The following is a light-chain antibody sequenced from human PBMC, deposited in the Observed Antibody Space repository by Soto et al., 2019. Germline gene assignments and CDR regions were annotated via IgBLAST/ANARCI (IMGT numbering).Light chain of an antibody. Sequence: QPVLTQPPSASGTPGQRVTISCSGSSSSIGTNTVNWYQQLPGTAPKLLIYSNNQRPSGVPDRFSGSKSGTSASLAISGLQSEDEADYYCATWDDSLNGYVFGTGTKVTVL. V-gene: IGLV1-44*01. J-gene: IGLJ1*01. CDR1: SSSIGTNT. CDR2: SNN. CDR3: ATWDDSLNGYV.